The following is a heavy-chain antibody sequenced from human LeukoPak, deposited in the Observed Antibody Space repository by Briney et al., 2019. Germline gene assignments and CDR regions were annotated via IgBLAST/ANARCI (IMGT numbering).Heavy chain of an antibody. CDR2: ISDNGGST. J-gene: IGHJ4*02. CDR1: GFRFNNYA. D-gene: IGHD2-2*01. V-gene: IGHV3-23*01. CDR3: AKGPSPGYCSSTSCYYDY. Sequence: GGSLRLSCAASGFRFNNYAMSWVRQAPGKGLEWVTAISDNGGSTYYADSVKGRFTISRDNSKDTLYLQVNSLRGDDTAVYHCAKGPSPGYCSSTSCYYDYWGQGTLVTVSS.